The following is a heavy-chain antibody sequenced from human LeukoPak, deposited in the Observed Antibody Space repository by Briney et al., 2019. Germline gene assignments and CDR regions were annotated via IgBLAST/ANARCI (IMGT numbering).Heavy chain of an antibody. J-gene: IGHJ4*02. V-gene: IGHV3-21*01. CDR1: GFTFSSYS. D-gene: IGHD1-14*01. CDR2: ISSSSSYI. CDR3: ASNNLGALSGFDY. Sequence: GGSLRLSCAASGFTFSSYSMNWVRQAPGKGLEWVSSISSSSSYIYYADSVKGRFTISRDNAKNSLYLQMNSLRAEDTAVYYCASNNLGALSGFDYWGQGTLVTVSS.